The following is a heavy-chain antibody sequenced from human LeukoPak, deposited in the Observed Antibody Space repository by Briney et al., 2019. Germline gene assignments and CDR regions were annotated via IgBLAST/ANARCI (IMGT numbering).Heavy chain of an antibody. Sequence: ASVKVSCKASGYTFTDYYIHWVRQAPGQGLEWMGWINPNSGGTKYAQKFQGRVTMTRDTSISSIYMELSRLRSDDTPVFYCARDTEPYYSMTPDGYFDLWGRGTLVTVSS. V-gene: IGHV1-2*02. D-gene: IGHD2/OR15-2a*01. J-gene: IGHJ2*01. CDR1: GYTFTDYY. CDR3: ARDTEPYYSMTPDGYFDL. CDR2: INPNSGGT.